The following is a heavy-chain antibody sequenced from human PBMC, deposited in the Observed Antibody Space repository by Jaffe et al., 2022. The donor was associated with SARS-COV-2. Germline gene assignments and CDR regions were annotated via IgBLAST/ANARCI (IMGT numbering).Heavy chain of an antibody. CDR1: GGSFSGYY. J-gene: IGHJ4*02. CDR3: ARFQQLVRGIDY. D-gene: IGHD6-13*01. Sequence: QVQLQQWGAGLLKPSETLSLTCAVYGGSFSGYYWSWIRQPPGKGLEWIGEINHSGSTNYNPSLKSRVTISVDTSKNQFSLKLSSVTAADTAVYYCARFQQLVRGIDYWGQGTLVTVSS. V-gene: IGHV4-34*01. CDR2: INHSGST.